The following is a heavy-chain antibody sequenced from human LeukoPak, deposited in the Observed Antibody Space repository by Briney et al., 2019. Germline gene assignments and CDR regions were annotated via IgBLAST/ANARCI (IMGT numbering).Heavy chain of an antibody. Sequence: SVKVSCKASGGTFNSYAISWVRQAPGQGLEWMGGIIPIFGSANYAQKFQGRVTITTDESTSTAYMELSSLRSEDTAVYYCARGPELERFDYWGQGTLVTVSS. CDR1: GGTFNSYA. J-gene: IGHJ4*02. CDR3: ARGPELERFDY. CDR2: IIPIFGSA. V-gene: IGHV1-69*05. D-gene: IGHD1-1*01.